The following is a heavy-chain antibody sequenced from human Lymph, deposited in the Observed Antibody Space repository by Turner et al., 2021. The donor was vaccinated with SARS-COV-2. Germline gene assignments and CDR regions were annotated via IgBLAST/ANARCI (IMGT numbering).Heavy chain of an antibody. D-gene: IGHD4-17*01. Sequence: QVQLVQSGAEVKKPGASVKVSCKASGYTFTTYYMHWVRQAPGQGLEWMGIINPSGGSTSYAQKFQGRVTMTRDTSTSTVYMELSSLRSEDTAVYYCAREGTGTTWFDYWGQGTLVTVSS. CDR3: AREGTGTTWFDY. CDR1: GYTFTTYY. V-gene: IGHV1-46*01. J-gene: IGHJ4*02. CDR2: INPSGGST.